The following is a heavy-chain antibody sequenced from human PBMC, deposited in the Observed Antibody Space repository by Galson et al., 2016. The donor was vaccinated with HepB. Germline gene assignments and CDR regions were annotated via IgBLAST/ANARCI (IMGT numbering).Heavy chain of an antibody. CDR3: AKDIWAGDCTLFRYFDL. J-gene: IGHJ2*01. CDR1: GFIFDDYA. Sequence: SLRLSCAAPGFIFDDYAMHWVRQAPGKGLEWVSGLSWNGGSLGYADSVKGRFTISRDNAKKSLYLQMNSLKPEDTALYYCAKDIWAGDCTLFRYFDLWGRGTLVTVSS. D-gene: IGHD3-10*02. CDR2: LSWNGGSL. V-gene: IGHV3-9*01.